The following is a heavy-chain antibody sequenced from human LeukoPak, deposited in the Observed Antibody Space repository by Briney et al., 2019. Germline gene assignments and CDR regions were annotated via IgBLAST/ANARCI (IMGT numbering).Heavy chain of an antibody. CDR3: ARAPGQQLAHMDV. J-gene: IGHJ6*03. V-gene: IGHV3-30*19. CDR2: ISYDGSNK. Sequence: GGSLRLSCAASGFTFSSYGMHWVRQAPGKGLEWVAVISYDGSNKYYADSVKGRFTISRDNSKNTLYLQMNSLRAEDTAVYYCARAPGQQLAHMDVWGRGTTVTVS. CDR1: GFTFSSYG. D-gene: IGHD6-13*01.